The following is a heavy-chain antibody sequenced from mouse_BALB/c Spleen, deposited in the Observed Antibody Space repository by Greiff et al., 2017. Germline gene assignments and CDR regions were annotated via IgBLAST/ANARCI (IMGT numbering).Heavy chain of an antibody. Sequence: QVQLKESAAELARPGASVKMSCKASGYTFTSYTMHWVKQRPGQGLEWIGYINPSSGYTEYNQKFKDKTTLTADKSSSTAYMQLSSLTSEDSAVYYCARGYDGYFAYWGQGTLVTVSA. CDR2: INPSSGYT. J-gene: IGHJ3*01. CDR1: GYTFTSYT. V-gene: IGHV1-4*02. D-gene: IGHD2-3*01. CDR3: ARGYDGYFAY.